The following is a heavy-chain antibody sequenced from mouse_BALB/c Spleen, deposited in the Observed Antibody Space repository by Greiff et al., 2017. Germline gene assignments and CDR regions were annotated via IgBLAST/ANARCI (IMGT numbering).Heavy chain of an antibody. Sequence: EVQLQESGPGLVKPSQSLSLTCTVTGYSITSDYAWNWIRQFPGNKLEWMGYISYSGSTSYNPSLKSRISITRDTSKNQFFLQLNSVTTEDTATYYCARGDSYYYGSSYPAWFAYWGQGTLVTVSA. D-gene: IGHD1-1*01. V-gene: IGHV3-2*02. J-gene: IGHJ3*01. CDR2: ISYSGST. CDR3: ARGDSYYYGSSYPAWFAY. CDR1: GYSITSDYA.